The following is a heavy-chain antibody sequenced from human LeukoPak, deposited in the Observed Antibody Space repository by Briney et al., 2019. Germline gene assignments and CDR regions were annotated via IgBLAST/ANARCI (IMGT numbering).Heavy chain of an antibody. Sequence: GGSLRLSCAASGFTFSSYEMNWVRQAPGKGLEWVSYIRSRGGTIYYADSVKGRFTISRDNAKNSLYLQMNSLRAEDTAVYYCARDFGRWFLDYWGQGTLVTVSS. D-gene: IGHD4-23*01. CDR2: IRSRGGTI. CDR1: GFTFSSYE. V-gene: IGHV3-48*03. J-gene: IGHJ4*02. CDR3: ARDFGRWFLDY.